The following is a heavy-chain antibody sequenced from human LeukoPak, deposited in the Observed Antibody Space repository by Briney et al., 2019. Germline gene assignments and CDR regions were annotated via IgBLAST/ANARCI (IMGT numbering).Heavy chain of an antibody. CDR3: ATEEVVAATFDY. D-gene: IGHD2-15*01. J-gene: IGHJ4*02. V-gene: IGHV1-46*01. CDR2: INPSGGST. CDR1: GYTFTSYY. Sequence: GASVKVSCKASGYTFTSYYMHWVRQAPGQGLEWMGIINPSGGSTSYAQKFQGRVTMTRDTSTSTVYMELSSLRSEDTAVYYCATEEVVAATFDYWGQGTLVTVSS.